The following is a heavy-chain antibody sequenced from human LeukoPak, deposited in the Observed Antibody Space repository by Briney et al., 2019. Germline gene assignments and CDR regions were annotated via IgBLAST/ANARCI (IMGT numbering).Heavy chain of an antibody. CDR3: ARDFPDSSSFDAFDI. CDR2: IIPIFGTA. CDR1: GGTFSSYA. V-gene: IGHV1-69*13. Sequence: ASVKVSCKASGGTFSSYAISWVRQAPGQGLEWMGGIIPIFGTANYAQKFQGRVTITADESTSTAYMELSSLRSEDTAVYYCARDFPDSSSFDAFDIWGQGTMVTVSS. D-gene: IGHD6-6*01. J-gene: IGHJ3*02.